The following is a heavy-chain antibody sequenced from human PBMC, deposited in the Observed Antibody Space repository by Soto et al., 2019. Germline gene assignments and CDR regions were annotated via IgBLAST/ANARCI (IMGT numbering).Heavy chain of an antibody. V-gene: IGHV1-46*01. J-gene: IGHJ6*02. CDR1: GYTFSSNY. D-gene: IGHD2-8*01. CDR2: IKPSVGST. CDR3: ATSERAFDDLTMGRQYYYGMDV. Sequence: QVQLVQSGAEVKKPGASVKVSCKASGYTFSSNYMYWVRQAPGQGLECVGIIKPSVGSTSYEHKFQGRVTITIDTTTSTVYIELTSLRSEDTAVHYCATSERAFDDLTMGRQYYYGMDVWGQGTTVSVSS.